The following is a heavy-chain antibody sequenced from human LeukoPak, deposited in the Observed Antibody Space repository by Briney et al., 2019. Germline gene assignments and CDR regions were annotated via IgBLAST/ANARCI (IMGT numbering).Heavy chain of an antibody. CDR2: IYYSGST. CDR1: GGSISSYY. D-gene: IGHD2-2*01. Sequence: SETLSLTCTVSGGSISSYYWSWIRQPPGKGLEWIGYIYYSGSTNYNPSLKSRVTISVDTSKNQFSLKLSSVTAADTAVYYCARHQGRCSSTSCYVGPYYYYMDVWGKGTTVTISS. CDR3: ARHQGRCSSTSCYVGPYYYYMDV. V-gene: IGHV4-59*01. J-gene: IGHJ6*03.